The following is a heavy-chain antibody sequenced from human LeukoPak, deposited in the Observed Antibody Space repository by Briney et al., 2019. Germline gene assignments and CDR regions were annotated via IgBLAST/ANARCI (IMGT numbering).Heavy chain of an antibody. CDR3: AREGGSSMGDY. CDR2: INPSGGST. CDR1: GYTFTSYY. J-gene: IGHJ4*02. V-gene: IGHV1-46*01. D-gene: IGHD1-26*01. Sequence: ASVKVFCKASGYTFTSYYMHWVRQAPGQGLEWMGIINPSGGSTSYAQKFQGRVTMTRDMSTSTVYMELSSLRSEDTAVYYCAREGGSSMGDYWGQGTLVTVSS.